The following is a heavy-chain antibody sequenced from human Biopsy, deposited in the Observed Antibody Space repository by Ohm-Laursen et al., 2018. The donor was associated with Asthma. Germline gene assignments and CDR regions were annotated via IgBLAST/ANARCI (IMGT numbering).Heavy chain of an antibody. Sequence: SETLSLTCAVSGASIKTDDHYWSWLRQPPGKGLEWMGSISYTGSAYHNPSLKSRVTISVDTSKNHFSLKLSSVTAADTAVYYCARHWDWGSFFDYWGQGTPVTVSP. V-gene: IGHV4-39*01. J-gene: IGHJ4*02. D-gene: IGHD7-27*01. CDR3: ARHWDWGSFFDY. CDR2: ISYTGSA. CDR1: GASIKTDDHY.